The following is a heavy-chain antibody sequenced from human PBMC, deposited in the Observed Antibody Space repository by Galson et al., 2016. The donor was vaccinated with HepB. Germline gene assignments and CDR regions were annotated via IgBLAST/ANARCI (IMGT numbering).Heavy chain of an antibody. V-gene: IGHV3-23*01. J-gene: IGHJ6*04. D-gene: IGHD2-2*01. Sequence: SLRLSCAASGFTFSSRGMHWVRQAPGKGLEVVSSISRSGDSTDYADSVKGRFTISRDNSKNTLSLQMNSLTADDTAIYYCVQGSTAPAVWGKGTTVTVSS. CDR1: GFTFSSRG. CDR2: ISRSGDST. CDR3: VQGSTAPAV.